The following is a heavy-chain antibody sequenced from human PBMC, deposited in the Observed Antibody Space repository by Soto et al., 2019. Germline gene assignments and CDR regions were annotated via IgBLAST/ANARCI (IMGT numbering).Heavy chain of an antibody. V-gene: IGHV4-59*08. CDR1: GGSISGHY. D-gene: IGHD3-16*01. CDR2: IYYSGST. CDR3: ARGPYYDLIWNYYYMDV. Sequence: QVQLLESGPGLVKPSETLSLTCNVSGGSISGHYWSWVRQTPGKGLEWIGYIYYSGSTNYSPSRKSRGTISVDTSKNQFSLRLTSVDAADTAVYYCARGPYYDLIWNYYYMDVWGKGTTVTVSS. J-gene: IGHJ6*03.